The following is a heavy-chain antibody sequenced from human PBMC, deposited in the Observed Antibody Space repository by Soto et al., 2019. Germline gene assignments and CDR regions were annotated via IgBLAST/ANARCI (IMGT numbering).Heavy chain of an antibody. D-gene: IGHD3-22*01. J-gene: IGHJ4*02. CDR2: IIPIFGTA. Sequence: SVKVSCKASGGTFSSYAISWVRQAPGQGLEWMGGIIPIFGTANYAQKFQGRVTITADESTSTAYMELSSLRSEDTAVYYCARDPYYYDSSGYYSLGYFDYWGQGTLVTVPQ. CDR3: ARDPYYYDSSGYYSLGYFDY. CDR1: GGTFSSYA. V-gene: IGHV1-69*13.